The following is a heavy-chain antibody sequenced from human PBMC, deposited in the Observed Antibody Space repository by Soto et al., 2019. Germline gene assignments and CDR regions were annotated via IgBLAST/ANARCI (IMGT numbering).Heavy chain of an antibody. CDR3: ARVLTGSWNWFDP. CDR1: GFTFSSYW. V-gene: IGHV3-74*01. CDR2: INSDGSTT. D-gene: IGHD6-13*01. J-gene: IGHJ5*02. Sequence: EVQLVESGGGLVQPGESLRLSCAASGFTFSSYWMHWVRQAPGKGRVWVSRINSDGSTTSYADSVKGRFTISRDNAKNTQYLQMNSLRAEDTAVYYCARVLTGSWNWFDPWGQGTLVTVSS.